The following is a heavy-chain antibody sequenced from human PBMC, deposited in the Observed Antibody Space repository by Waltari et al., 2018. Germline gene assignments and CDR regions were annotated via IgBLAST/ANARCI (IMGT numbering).Heavy chain of an antibody. Sequence: VQLGQSGAEVMKPGSSVKVSCKDSGGTFSSYAISWVRQAPGQGFEWMGVSYPDFGKANFAKKCQGRVTITADEFTRSAYVELGRRGCEDTAVCNWARGVGATDFDYWGQGTLVTVSS. CDR3: ARGVGATDFDY. J-gene: IGHJ4*02. CDR2: SYPDFGKA. D-gene: IGHD1-26*01. CDR1: GGTFSSYA. V-gene: IGHV1-69*13.